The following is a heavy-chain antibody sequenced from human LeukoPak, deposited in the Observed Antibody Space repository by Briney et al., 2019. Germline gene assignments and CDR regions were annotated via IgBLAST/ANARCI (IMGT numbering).Heavy chain of an antibody. CDR3: ARDCSGITY. J-gene: IGHJ4*02. CDR2: INPNSGGT. D-gene: IGHD3-10*02. Sequence: ASVKVSCKASGYTFTGYYMHWVRQAPGQGLECMGWINPNSGGTNYAQKFQGRVTMTRDTSISRAYVEPSSLSSADTAVYYCARDCSGITYWGQGTLLTVSS. V-gene: IGHV1-2*02. CDR1: GYTFTGYY.